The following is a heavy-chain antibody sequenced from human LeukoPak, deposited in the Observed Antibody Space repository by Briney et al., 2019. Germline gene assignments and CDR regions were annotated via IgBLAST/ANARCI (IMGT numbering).Heavy chain of an antibody. J-gene: IGHJ4*02. D-gene: IGHD3-22*01. Sequence: GGSLRLSCAASGFPFSSHYMSWIRQAPGKGLEWISYIGLNGYPLDYADSVKGLFTISRDNAKNSLYLDMNSLRAEDTAVYYCARKDFSSGSFNYWGQGTLVTVSS. V-gene: IGHV3-11*04. CDR3: ARKDFSSGSFNY. CDR2: IGLNGYPL. CDR1: GFPFSSHY.